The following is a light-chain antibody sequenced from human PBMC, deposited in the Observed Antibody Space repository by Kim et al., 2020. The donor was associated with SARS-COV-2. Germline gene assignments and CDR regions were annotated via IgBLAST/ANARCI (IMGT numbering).Light chain of an antibody. CDR1: QSVDIY. Sequence: LAPEENATRSCRASQSVDIYLAWYQQKPGQAPRLLIYDTANRAAGISARFSGSGSGTDFTLTINSLQPDDFAVYYCQQRSDWPPTFGQGTRLEIK. V-gene: IGKV3-11*01. J-gene: IGKJ5*01. CDR3: QQRSDWPPT. CDR2: DTA.